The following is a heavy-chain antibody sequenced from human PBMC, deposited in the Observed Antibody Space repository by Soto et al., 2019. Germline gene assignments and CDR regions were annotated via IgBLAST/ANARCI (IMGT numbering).Heavy chain of an antibody. V-gene: IGHV5-51*01. J-gene: IGHJ6*02. CDR2: IYPGDSDT. CDR3: ARRRNPRDGYNDYYYYYGMDV. D-gene: IGHD5-12*01. Sequence: GESLKISCKGSGYSFTSYWIGWVRQMPGKGLEWMGIIYPGDSDTRYSPSFQGQVTISADKSISTAYLQWSSLKASDTAMYYCARRRNPRDGYNDYYYYYGMDVWRQGTTVTVSS. CDR1: GYSFTSYW.